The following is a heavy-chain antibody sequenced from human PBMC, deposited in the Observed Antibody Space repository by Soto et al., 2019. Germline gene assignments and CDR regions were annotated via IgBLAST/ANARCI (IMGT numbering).Heavy chain of an antibody. CDR3: ARNEYYYDSSAAWFDP. CDR1: GGSISSGDYY. CDR2: IYYSGST. D-gene: IGHD3-22*01. V-gene: IGHV4-30-4*01. J-gene: IGHJ5*02. Sequence: PSETLSLTCTVSGGSISSGDYYWSWIRQPPGKGLEWIGYIYYSGSTYYNPSLKSRVTISVDTSKNQFSLKLSSVTAADTAVYYCARNEYYYDSSAAWFDPWGQGTLVTVSS.